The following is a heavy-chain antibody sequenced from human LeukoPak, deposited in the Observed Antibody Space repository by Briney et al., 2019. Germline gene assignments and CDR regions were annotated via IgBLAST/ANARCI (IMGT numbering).Heavy chain of an antibody. CDR2: IYYSGST. Sequence: SETLSLTCTVSGGSISSGGYYWSWIRQHPGKGLEWIGYIYYSGSTYYNPSLKSRVNISVDTSKNQFARKLNSVTAADTAVYYCARRNYDFWSGYYDAFDIWGQGTMVTVS. V-gene: IGHV4-31*03. CDR3: ARRNYDFWSGYYDAFDI. CDR1: GGSISSGGYY. D-gene: IGHD3-3*01. J-gene: IGHJ3*02.